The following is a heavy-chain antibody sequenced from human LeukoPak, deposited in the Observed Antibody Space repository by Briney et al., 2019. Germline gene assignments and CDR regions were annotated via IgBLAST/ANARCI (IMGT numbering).Heavy chain of an antibody. CDR1: GFTFTSSA. Sequence: ASVKVSCKASGFTFTSSAVQWVRQAPGQGLEWMGWISADSGDRYYAQNFQHRVTMTTDTSTTTGYMELRSLRSDDTAVYYCASGSYLWGGMDVWGQGTTVTVSS. V-gene: IGHV1-18*01. J-gene: IGHJ6*02. CDR2: ISADSGDR. CDR3: ASGSYLWGGMDV. D-gene: IGHD1-26*01.